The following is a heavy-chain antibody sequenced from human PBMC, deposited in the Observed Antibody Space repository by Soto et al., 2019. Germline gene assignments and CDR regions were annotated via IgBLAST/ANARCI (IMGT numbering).Heavy chain of an antibody. V-gene: IGHV4-59*01. Sequence: KASETLSLTCTVSVVFISSYYWSWIRQPPGKGLEWVGNIFYSGSTNYNPSLKSRVSMSVDASKNLFSLRLNSLTTADTAVYYCVRSTNTMNGDFDSWGQGTLVSVSS. CDR3: VRSTNTMNGDFDS. D-gene: IGHD3-3*01. J-gene: IGHJ4*02. CDR1: VVFISSYY. CDR2: IFYSGST.